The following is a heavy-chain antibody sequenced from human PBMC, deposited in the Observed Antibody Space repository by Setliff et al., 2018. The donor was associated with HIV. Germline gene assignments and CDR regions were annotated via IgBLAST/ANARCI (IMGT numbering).Heavy chain of an antibody. CDR2: FANDGST. CDR3: TRHLPVYYGSGVSYYFDY. CDR1: GDAVSPYY. J-gene: IGHJ4*02. V-gene: IGHV4-59*08. Sequence: SETLSLTCNVSGDAVSPYYWSWIRQPPGKGLEWIDYFANDGSTNYNPPLKSRVTISLDTSKNEVSLKLTSVTAADTAMYYCTRHLPVYYGSGVSYYFDYWGQGTLVTVSS. D-gene: IGHD3-10*01.